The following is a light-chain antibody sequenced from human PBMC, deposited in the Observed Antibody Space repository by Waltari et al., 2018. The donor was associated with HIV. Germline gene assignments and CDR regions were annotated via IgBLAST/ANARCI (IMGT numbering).Light chain of an antibody. V-gene: IGKV3-15*01. J-gene: IGKJ2*01. CDR2: GAS. Sequence: TVVTHSPVSLSVSPGERAILSCRASQSLNNNLAWYQQKPGQSPRLLIYGASTRATDVPARFSAFGSGTDFNLTIGSLQSEDSAIYYCQQYNTWPYTLGQGTRL. CDR3: QQYNTWPYT. CDR1: QSLNNN.